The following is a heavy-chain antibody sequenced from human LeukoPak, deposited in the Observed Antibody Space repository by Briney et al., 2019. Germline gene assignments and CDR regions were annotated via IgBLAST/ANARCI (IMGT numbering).Heavy chain of an antibody. CDR3: ARDTAFWNYAFDI. J-gene: IGHJ3*02. Sequence: GGSLRLSCAASGFTFSSYAIHWVRQAPGKGLEWVAVISYDGSNKYYADSVRGRFTISRDNSKNTLYLQMNSLRAEDTAVYYCARDTAFWNYAFDIWGQGTMVTVSS. V-gene: IGHV3-30*04. CDR1: GFTFSSYA. CDR2: ISYDGSNK. D-gene: IGHD3-3*01.